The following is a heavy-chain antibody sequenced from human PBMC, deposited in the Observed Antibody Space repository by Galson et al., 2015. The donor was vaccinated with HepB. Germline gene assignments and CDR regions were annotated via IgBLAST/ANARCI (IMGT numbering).Heavy chain of an antibody. D-gene: IGHD3-10*01. CDR1: GYSFTSYW. CDR3: ARQIGLAYGSGSYYNFDY. V-gene: IGHV5-51*01. Sequence: QSGAEVKKPGESLKISCKGSGYSFTSYWIGWVRQMPGKGLEWMGIIYPGDSDTRYSPCFQGQVTISADKSISTAYLQWSSLKASDTAMYYCARQIGLAYGSGSYYNFDYWGQGTLVTVSS. J-gene: IGHJ4*02. CDR2: IYPGDSDT.